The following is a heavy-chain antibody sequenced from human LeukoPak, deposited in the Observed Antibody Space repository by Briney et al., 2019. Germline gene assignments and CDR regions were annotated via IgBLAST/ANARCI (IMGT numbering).Heavy chain of an antibody. D-gene: IGHD3-22*01. CDR2: ISWNSGSI. Sequence: GGSLRLSCAASGFTFDDHAMHWVRQAPGKGLEWVSGISWNSGSIGYADSVKGRFTISRDNAKNSLYLQMNSLRAEDTAVYYCAREPDYYDSSGSDAFDIWGQGTMVTVSS. J-gene: IGHJ3*02. V-gene: IGHV3-9*01. CDR3: AREPDYYDSSGSDAFDI. CDR1: GFTFDDHA.